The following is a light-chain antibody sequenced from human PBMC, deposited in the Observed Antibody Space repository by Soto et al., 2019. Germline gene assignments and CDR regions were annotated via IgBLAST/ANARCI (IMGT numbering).Light chain of an antibody. CDR1: SYNIGNNY. V-gene: IGLV1-47*01. Sequence: QSVLTQPPSASGTPGQRVTLSCSGSSYNIGNNYVFWYQQRPGTAPKLLIYRNNQRPSGVPDRFSGSKSGTSASLAISGLRSEDETNYYCTTWDDSLSGVVFGGGTKLTVL. CDR3: TTWDDSLSGVV. CDR2: RNN. J-gene: IGLJ2*01.